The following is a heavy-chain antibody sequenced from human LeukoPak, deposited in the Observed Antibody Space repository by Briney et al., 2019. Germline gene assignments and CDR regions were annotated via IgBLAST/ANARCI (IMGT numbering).Heavy chain of an antibody. CDR1: GFTFSSYA. J-gene: IGHJ4*02. CDR3: ARQVKRIAAAGPDFDY. V-gene: IGHV3-30-3*01. Sequence: GGSLRLSCAASGFTFSSYAMHWVRQAPGKGLEWVAVISYDGSNKYYADSVKGRFTISRDNSKNTLYLQMSSLRSEDTAVYYCARQVKRIAAAGPDFDYWGQGTLVTVSS. D-gene: IGHD6-13*01. CDR2: ISYDGSNK.